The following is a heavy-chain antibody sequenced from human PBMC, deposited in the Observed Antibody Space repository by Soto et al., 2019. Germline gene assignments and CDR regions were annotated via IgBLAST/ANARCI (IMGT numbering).Heavy chain of an antibody. J-gene: IGHJ4*02. Sequence: QITLKESGPTLVKPTQTLTLTCTFSGFSLTSTAVGVNWIRQPPGKALEWLALIYWNDDKQYSPSLKNRLTITKDTSKNQVVLTMTNMDVVDTATYYCAHGSGWLSDYWGQGTLVTVSS. CDR2: IYWNDDK. CDR3: AHGSGWLSDY. D-gene: IGHD6-19*01. CDR1: GFSLTSTAVG. V-gene: IGHV2-5*01.